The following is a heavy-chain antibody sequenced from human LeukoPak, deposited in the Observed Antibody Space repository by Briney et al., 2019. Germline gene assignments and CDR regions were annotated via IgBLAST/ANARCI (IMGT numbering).Heavy chain of an antibody. CDR2: ISAYNGNT. D-gene: IGHD3-10*01. CDR1: GYTFTSYG. J-gene: IGHJ4*02. V-gene: IGHV1-18*04. CDR3: ARAITMVRGVSPSVELRKLYYFDY. Sequence: GASVKVSCKASGYTFTSYGISWVRQAPGQGLEWMGWISAYNGNTNYAQKLQGRVTMTTDTSTSTAYMELRSLRSDDTAVYYCARAITMVRGVSPSVELRKLYYFDYWGQGTLVTVSS.